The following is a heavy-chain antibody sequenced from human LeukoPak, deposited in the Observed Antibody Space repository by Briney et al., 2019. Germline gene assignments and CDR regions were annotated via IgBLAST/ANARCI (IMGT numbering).Heavy chain of an antibody. J-gene: IGHJ4*02. V-gene: IGHV3-23*01. D-gene: IGHD2-2*01. CDR1: GFTFSSYA. CDR2: ISGSGGST. CDR3: AKGYCSSTSCYPNY. Sequence: GGSLRLSCAASGFTFSSYAMSWVREAPGKGLEWVSAISGSGGSTYYADSVKGRFTISRDNSKNTLYLQMNSLRAEDTAVYYCAKGYCSSTSCYPNYWGQGTLVTVSS.